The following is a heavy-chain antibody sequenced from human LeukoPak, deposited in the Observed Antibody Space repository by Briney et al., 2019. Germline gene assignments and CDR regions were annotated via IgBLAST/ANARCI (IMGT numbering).Heavy chain of an antibody. Sequence: SVKVSCKASGGTFSSYAISWVRQAPGQGLEWMGGIIPNFGTANYAQKFQGRVTITADESTSTAYMELSSLRSEDTAVYYCARVSRGDIVVVPAAILEYYYYYMDVWGKGTTVTVSS. V-gene: IGHV1-69*01. J-gene: IGHJ6*03. CDR1: GGTFSSYA. D-gene: IGHD2-2*02. CDR3: ARVSRGDIVVVPAAILEYYYYYMDV. CDR2: IIPNFGTA.